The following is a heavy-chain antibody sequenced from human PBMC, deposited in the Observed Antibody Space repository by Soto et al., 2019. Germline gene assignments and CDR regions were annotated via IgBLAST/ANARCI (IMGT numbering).Heavy chain of an antibody. CDR3: ARAQLGAAAGIYTFDI. J-gene: IGHJ3*02. D-gene: IGHD6-13*01. V-gene: IGHV4-31*03. CDR1: GGSINSAGYC. Sequence: QVQLQESGPGLVKPSQTLSLTCTVSGGSINSAGYCWSWIRQHQGKGLEWIGHIYHSGSTYYNPSLKSRVSISVDTSKNQFSLRLSSVTAADTAVYYCARAQLGAAAGIYTFDIWGQGTMVTVSS. CDR2: IYHSGST.